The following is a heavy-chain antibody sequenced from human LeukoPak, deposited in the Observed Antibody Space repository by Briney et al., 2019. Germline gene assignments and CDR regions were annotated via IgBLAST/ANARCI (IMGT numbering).Heavy chain of an antibody. CDR2: ISYDGSNK. CDR1: GFTFSSYG. J-gene: IGHJ4*02. V-gene: IGHV3-30*18. Sequence: GGSLRLSCAASGFTFSSYGMHWVRQAPGKGLEWVAVISYDGSNKYYADSVKGRFTISRDNSKNTLYLQMNSLRAEDTAVYYCAKDEYSSGWYEVGYWGQGTLVTVSS. D-gene: IGHD6-19*01. CDR3: AKDEYSSGWYEVGY.